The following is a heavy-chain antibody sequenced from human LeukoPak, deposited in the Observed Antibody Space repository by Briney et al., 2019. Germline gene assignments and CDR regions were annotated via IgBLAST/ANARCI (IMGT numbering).Heavy chain of an antibody. V-gene: IGHV4-59*08. D-gene: IGHD2-15*01. CDR1: GGSMSPYH. CDR2: IYYSGST. CDR3: ARLARVCSGGSCYWLFDY. J-gene: IGHJ4*02. Sequence: PSETLSLTCTVSGGSMSPYHWGWIRQPPGKGLEWTGYIYYSGSTNYNPSLNSRVTISVDTSKNQFSLRLSSVTAADTAVYYCARLARVCSGGSCYWLFDYWGQGTLVTVSS.